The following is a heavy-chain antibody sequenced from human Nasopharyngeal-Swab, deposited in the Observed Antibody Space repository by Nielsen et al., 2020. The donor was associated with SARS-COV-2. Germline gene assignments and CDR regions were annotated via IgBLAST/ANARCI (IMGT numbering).Heavy chain of an antibody. V-gene: IGHV3-73*01. CDR3: TSSIAAAGSRYYYYMDV. CDR1: GFTFSGSA. Sequence: GESLKISCAASGFTFSGSAMHWVRQASGKGLEWVGRIRSKANSYATAYAASVKGRFTISRDDSKNTAYLQMNSLKTEDTAVYYCTSSIAAAGSRYYYYMDVWGKGTTVTVSS. CDR2: IRSKANSYAT. J-gene: IGHJ6*03. D-gene: IGHD6-13*01.